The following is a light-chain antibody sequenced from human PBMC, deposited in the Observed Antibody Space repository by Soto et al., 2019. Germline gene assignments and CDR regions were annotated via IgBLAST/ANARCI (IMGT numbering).Light chain of an antibody. CDR2: EVS. J-gene: IGLJ1*01. Sequence: QSVLTQPASVSGSPGQSITISCTGTISDVGSYNLVSWYQQHPGKAPKPMIYEVSKRPSGVSNRFSGSKSGNTASLTISGLQADDEADYYCCSYAGSSTFYVFGTGTKVTVL. CDR3: CSYAGSSTFYV. CDR1: ISDVGSYNL. V-gene: IGLV2-23*02.